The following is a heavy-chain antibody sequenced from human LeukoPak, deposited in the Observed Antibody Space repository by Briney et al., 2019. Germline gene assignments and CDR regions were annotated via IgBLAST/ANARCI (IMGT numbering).Heavy chain of an antibody. CDR1: GFNFGTYA. D-gene: IGHD3-22*01. Sequence: PGGSLRLSWAASGFNFGTYAMSWVRQAPGKGLEWVANIKQDGSEKYYVDSVKGRFTISRDNAKNSLYLQMNSLRAEDTAVYYCARDVYDSSGYYDDYWGQGTLVTVSS. V-gene: IGHV3-7*04. CDR3: ARDVYDSSGYYDDY. J-gene: IGHJ4*02. CDR2: IKQDGSEK.